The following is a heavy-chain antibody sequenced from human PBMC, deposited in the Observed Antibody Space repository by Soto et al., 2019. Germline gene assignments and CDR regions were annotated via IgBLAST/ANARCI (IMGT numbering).Heavy chain of an antibody. Sequence: PSETLSLTCAVSGGSISSGGYSWRWIRQPPGKGLEWIGYIYHSGSTYYNPSLKSRVTISVDRSKNQFSLKLSSVTAADTAVYYCARVLGGYASMDVWGQGTTVTVSS. J-gene: IGHJ6*02. CDR3: ARVLGGYASMDV. D-gene: IGHD1-1*01. CDR2: IYHSGST. CDR1: GGSISSGGYS. V-gene: IGHV4-30-2*01.